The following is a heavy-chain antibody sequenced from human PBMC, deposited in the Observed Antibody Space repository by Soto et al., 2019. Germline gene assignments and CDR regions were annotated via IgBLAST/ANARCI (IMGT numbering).Heavy chain of an antibody. CDR3: ASYGSSWLYYFDY. D-gene: IGHD6-13*01. J-gene: IGHJ4*02. V-gene: IGHV4-31*03. CDR1: GGSISSGGYY. Sequence: SETLSLTCTVSGGSISSGGYYWSWIRQHPGKGLEWIGYIYYSGSTYYNPSLKSRVTISVDTSKNQFSLKLSSVTAADTAVYYCASYGSSWLYYFDYWGQETLVTVSS. CDR2: IYYSGST.